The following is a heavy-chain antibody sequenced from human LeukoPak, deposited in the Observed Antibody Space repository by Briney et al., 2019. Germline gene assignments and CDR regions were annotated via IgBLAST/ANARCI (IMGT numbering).Heavy chain of an antibody. CDR1: GFTFSSYS. D-gene: IGHD6-19*01. CDR3: AREEAVAGTYDY. Sequence: GGSLRLSCAATGFTFSSYSMNWVRQAPGKGLEWVSYISSSSTIYYADSVKGRFTISRDNAKNSLYLQMNSLRAEDTAVYYCAREEAVAGTYDYWGQGTLVTVSS. J-gene: IGHJ4*02. CDR2: ISSSSTI. V-gene: IGHV3-48*01.